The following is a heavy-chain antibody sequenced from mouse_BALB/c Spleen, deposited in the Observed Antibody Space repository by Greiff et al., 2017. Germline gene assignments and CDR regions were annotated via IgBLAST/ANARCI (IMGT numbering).Heavy chain of an antibody. CDR1: GFTFSSFG. J-gene: IGHJ1*01. CDR3: ARRDFDV. CDR2: ISSGSSTF. Sequence: EVQLVESGGGLVQPGGSRKLSCAASGFTFSSFGMHWVRQAPEKGLEWVAYISSGSSTFYYADTVKGRFTISRDNPKNTLFLQMTSLRSEDTAMYYCARRDFDVWGAGTTVTVSS. V-gene: IGHV5-17*02.